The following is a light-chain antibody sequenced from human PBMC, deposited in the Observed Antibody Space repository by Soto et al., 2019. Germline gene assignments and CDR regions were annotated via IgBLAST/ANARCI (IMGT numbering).Light chain of an antibody. J-gene: IGKJ4*01. CDR3: QQSYSTPPT. CDR2: AAS. Sequence: DIQMTQSPSSLSASVGDRVTITCRASQSTSSYLNWYQQKPGKAPKLLIYAASSLQSGVPSRFSGSGSVTDFTLTISSLQPEDFATYYCQQSYSTPPTFGGGTKVEIK. CDR1: QSTSSY. V-gene: IGKV1-39*01.